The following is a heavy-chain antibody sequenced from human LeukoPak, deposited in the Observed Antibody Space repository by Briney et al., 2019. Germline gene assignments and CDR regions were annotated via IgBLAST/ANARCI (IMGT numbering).Heavy chain of an antibody. Sequence: GGSLRLSCAASGFTFSSYWMSWVRQAPGKGLEGVANIKQDGSEKYYVDSVKGRFTISRDNAKHSPYLQMNSLRAEDTAVYYCAREGRGYKVAKFDYWGQGTLVTVSS. J-gene: IGHJ4*02. CDR1: GFTFSSYW. V-gene: IGHV3-7*01. CDR2: IKQDGSEK. CDR3: AREGRGYKVAKFDY. D-gene: IGHD3-22*01.